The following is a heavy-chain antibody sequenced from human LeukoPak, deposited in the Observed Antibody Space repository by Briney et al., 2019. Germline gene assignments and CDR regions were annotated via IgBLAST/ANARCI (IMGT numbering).Heavy chain of an antibody. Sequence: GASVKVSCKASGYTFTGYYIHWVRQAPGQGPELMGWNNPNSGGTNDAQKFQGRVTMTRDTSISTAYTELSRLISDDTAVYYCARGYCTSTSCSYMDVWGKGTTVTVSS. CDR3: ARGYCTSTSCSYMDV. D-gene: IGHD2-2*01. V-gene: IGHV1-2*02. J-gene: IGHJ6*03. CDR1: GYTFTGYY. CDR2: NNPNSGGT.